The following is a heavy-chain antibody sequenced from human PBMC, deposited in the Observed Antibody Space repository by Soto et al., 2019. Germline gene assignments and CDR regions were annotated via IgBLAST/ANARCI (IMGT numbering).Heavy chain of an antibody. CDR3: AIPSTTVTTLSYYGMDV. CDR2: IIPIFGTA. Sequence: ASVKVSCKASGGTFSSYAISWVRQAPGQGLEWMGGIIPIFGTANYAQKFQGRVTITADESTSTAYMELSSLRSEDTAAYYCAIPSTTVTTLSYYGMDVWGQGTTVTVSS. D-gene: IGHD4-17*01. J-gene: IGHJ6*02. V-gene: IGHV1-69*13. CDR1: GGTFSSYA.